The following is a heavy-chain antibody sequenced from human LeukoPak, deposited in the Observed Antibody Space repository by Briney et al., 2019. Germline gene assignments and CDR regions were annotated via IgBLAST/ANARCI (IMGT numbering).Heavy chain of an antibody. CDR1: GFTFSSYS. D-gene: IGHD6-19*01. V-gene: IGHV3-21*01. CDR2: ISSSSSYI. J-gene: IGHJ5*02. CDR3: ARARGQWPANWFDP. Sequence: GGSLRLSCAASGFTFSSYSMNWVRQAPGKGLEWVSSISSSSSYIYYADSVKGRFTISRDNAKNSPYLQMNSLRAEDTAVYYCARARGQWPANWFDPWGQGTLVTVSS.